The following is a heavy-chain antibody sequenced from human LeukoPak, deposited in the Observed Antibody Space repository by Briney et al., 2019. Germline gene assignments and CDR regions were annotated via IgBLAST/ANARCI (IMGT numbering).Heavy chain of an antibody. CDR2: ISSGGGST. V-gene: IGHV3-23*01. CDR3: VKDRTGNYVAWFDP. CDR1: GFTFRSYA. J-gene: IGHJ5*02. D-gene: IGHD4-11*01. Sequence: GGSLRLCCAASGFTFRSYAMSWGRPASGQGLDRVSSISSGGGSTYYADSVKGRFTISRDNSKNTLYLQMNSLRAEDAAVYYCVKDRTGNYVAWFDPWGQGTLVTVSS.